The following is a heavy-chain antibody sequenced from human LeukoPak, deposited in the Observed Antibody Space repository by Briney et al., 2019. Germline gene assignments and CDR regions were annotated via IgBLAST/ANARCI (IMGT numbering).Heavy chain of an antibody. J-gene: IGHJ4*02. V-gene: IGHV4-34*01. CDR2: INHSGGT. CDR1: GGSFSGYY. CDR3: ARGQGSSSWYVPNYFDY. D-gene: IGHD6-13*01. Sequence: SETLSLTCAVYGGSFSGYYWSWIRQPPGKGLEWIGEINHSGGTNYNPSLKSRVTISVDTSKNQFSLKLSSVTAADTAVYYCARGQGSSSWYVPNYFDYWGQGTLVTVSS.